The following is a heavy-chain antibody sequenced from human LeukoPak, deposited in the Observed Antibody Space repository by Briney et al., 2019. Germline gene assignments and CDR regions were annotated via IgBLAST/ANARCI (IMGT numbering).Heavy chain of an antibody. CDR2: IYYSGTT. CDR3: ARGPYGSGSYY. CDR1: GGSLSSGDYY. Sequence: SQTLSLTCTVSGGSLSSGDYYWGWVRQPPGKGPDWIGYIYYSGTTYYNPSLKSRVTISVDTSKNQFSLKLTSVTAADTAVYYCARGPYGSGSYYWGQGTLVTVSS. D-gene: IGHD3-10*01. V-gene: IGHV4-30-4*01. J-gene: IGHJ4*02.